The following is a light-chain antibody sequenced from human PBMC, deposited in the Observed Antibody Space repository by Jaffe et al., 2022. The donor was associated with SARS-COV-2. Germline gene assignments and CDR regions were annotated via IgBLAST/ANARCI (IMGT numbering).Light chain of an antibody. V-gene: IGKV3-15*01. Sequence: EIVMTQSPATLSVSPGESASLSCRASQSVGTDLAWYQHKPGQAPRLLVYGASGRPAGIPARFSGSGSGAEFTLTISSLQSEDFAVYFCQQYNSWPLTFGGGTKVEIK. J-gene: IGKJ4*01. CDR1: QSVGTD. CDR2: GAS. CDR3: QQYNSWPLT.